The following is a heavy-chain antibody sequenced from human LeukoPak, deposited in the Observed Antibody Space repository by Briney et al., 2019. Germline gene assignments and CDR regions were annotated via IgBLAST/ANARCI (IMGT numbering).Heavy chain of an antibody. V-gene: IGHV3-11*06. CDR2: ISSSSSYT. CDR3: ARGGIVATIRDFDY. J-gene: IGHJ4*02. CDR1: GFTFSDYY. Sequence: PGGPLRLSCAASGFTFSDYYMSWIRQAPGKGREGVSYISSSSSYTNYAVSVKGRFTISRDNAKNSLYLQMNSLRAEDTAVYYWARGGIVATIRDFDYWGQGTLVTVSS. D-gene: IGHD5-12*01.